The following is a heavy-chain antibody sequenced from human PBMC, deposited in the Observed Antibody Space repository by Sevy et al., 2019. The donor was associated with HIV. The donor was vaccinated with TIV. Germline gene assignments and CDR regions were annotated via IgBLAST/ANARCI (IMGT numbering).Heavy chain of an antibody. CDR3: AREPGGYDYDYGMDV. V-gene: IGHV4-39*02. D-gene: IGHD5-12*01. CDR1: GGSITSSNYY. Sequence: SETLSLTCSASGGSITSSNYYWGWIRQPPGKGLEWIGSVYYTGLTYYNPSLKSRVTISVDTSKNQFSLNLNSLTAADTAIYYCAREPGGYDYDYGMDVWGHGTTVTVSS. J-gene: IGHJ6*02. CDR2: VYYTGLT.